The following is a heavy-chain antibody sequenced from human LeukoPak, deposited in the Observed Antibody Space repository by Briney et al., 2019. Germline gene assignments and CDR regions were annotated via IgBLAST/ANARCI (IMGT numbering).Heavy chain of an antibody. Sequence: SVKVSCKASGGTFSSYAISWVRQAPGQGLEWMGGIIPIFGTANYAQKFQGRVTITTDESTSTAYMELSSLRSEDTAVYYCARGRKLESLRWFDPWGQGTLVTVSS. D-gene: IGHD1-1*01. CDR1: GGTFSSYA. J-gene: IGHJ5*02. V-gene: IGHV1-69*05. CDR2: IIPIFGTA. CDR3: ARGRKLESLRWFDP.